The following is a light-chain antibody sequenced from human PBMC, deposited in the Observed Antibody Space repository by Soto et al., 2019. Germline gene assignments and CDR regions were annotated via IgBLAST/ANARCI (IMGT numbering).Light chain of an antibody. CDR1: QSVSSSY. Sequence: VLTQSPGALGLSPGERPTLSCRPSQSVSSSYLAWYQQKPGQAPGLLIYGASSRATGIPDRFSVIVSGTDFTLTISRLEPEEFAVYDCQQYDSSPKTF. V-gene: IGKV3-20*01. CDR3: QQYDSSPKT. CDR2: GAS. J-gene: IGKJ3*01.